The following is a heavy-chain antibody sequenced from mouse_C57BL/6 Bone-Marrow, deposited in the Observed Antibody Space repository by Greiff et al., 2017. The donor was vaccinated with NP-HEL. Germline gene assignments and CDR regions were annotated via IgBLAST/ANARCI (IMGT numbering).Heavy chain of an antibody. CDR2: INPNNGGT. D-gene: IGHD1-1*01. J-gene: IGHJ2*01. CDR3: SRRDYYGSRSY. V-gene: IGHV1-26*01. Sequence: EVQLQQSGPELVKPGASVKISCKASGYTFNDYYMNWVKQSHGKSLEWIGDINPNNGGTSYNQKLKGKATLTVDKSSSTAYIELRSLPSADYAVSYCSRRDYYGSRSYGGQGTTLTVSS. CDR1: GYTFNDYY.